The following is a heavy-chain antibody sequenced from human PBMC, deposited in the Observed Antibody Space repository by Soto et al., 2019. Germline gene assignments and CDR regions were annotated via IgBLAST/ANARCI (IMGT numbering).Heavy chain of an antibody. D-gene: IGHD5-18*01. V-gene: IGHV4-59*01. CDR1: GGSISSYY. Sequence: SETLSLTCTVSGGSISSYYWSWIRQPPGKGLEWIGYIYYSGSTNYNPSLKSRVTISVDTSKNQFSLKLSSVTAADTAVYYCAGNFRPDTAMVYFDYWGQGTLVTVSS. CDR3: AGNFRPDTAMVYFDY. J-gene: IGHJ4*02. CDR2: IYYSGST.